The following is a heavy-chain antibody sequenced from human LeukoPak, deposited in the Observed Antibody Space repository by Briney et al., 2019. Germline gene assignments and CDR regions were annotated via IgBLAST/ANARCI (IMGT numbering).Heavy chain of an antibody. J-gene: IGHJ3*02. CDR1: GFTFDDYA. CDR2: ISWNSGSI. Sequence: GGSLRLSCAASGFTFDDYAMHWVRQAPGKGLEWVSGISWNSGSIGYADSVKGRFTISRDNAKNSLYLQMNSLRAEDTALYYSAKSLPTWIHLAFDIWGQGTMVTVSS. D-gene: IGHD5-18*01. V-gene: IGHV3-9*01. CDR3: AKSLPTWIHLAFDI.